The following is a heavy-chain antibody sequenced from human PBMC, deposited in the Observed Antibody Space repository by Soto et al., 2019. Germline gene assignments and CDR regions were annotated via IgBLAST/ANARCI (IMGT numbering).Heavy chain of an antibody. J-gene: IGHJ4*02. CDR1: GYSISSGYY. D-gene: IGHD3-3*01. CDR3: ARDRGYDFWSGYYAY. V-gene: IGHV4-38-2*02. Sequence: SETLSLTCAVSGYSISSGYYWGWIRQPPGKGLEWIGTIYHSGSTYYNPSLKSRVTISVDTAKNQFSLELSSVTAADTAVYYCARDRGYDFWSGYYAYWGQGTLVTVSS. CDR2: IYHSGST.